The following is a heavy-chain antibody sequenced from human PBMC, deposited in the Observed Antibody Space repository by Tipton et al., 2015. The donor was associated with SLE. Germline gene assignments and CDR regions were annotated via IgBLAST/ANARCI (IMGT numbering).Heavy chain of an antibody. D-gene: IGHD2-15*01. CDR1: GFSISSGYY. CDR3: ARSVLAYRSGGFDD. J-gene: IGHJ4*02. Sequence: TLSLTCTVSGFSISSGYYWGWIRQSPGKGLEWIGSISYTGSTFYSPSLKSRVTISLDTSKNHFSLRLISVTAADTAVYYCARSVLAYRSGGFDDWGQGALVAVSS. V-gene: IGHV4-38-2*02. CDR2: ISYTGST.